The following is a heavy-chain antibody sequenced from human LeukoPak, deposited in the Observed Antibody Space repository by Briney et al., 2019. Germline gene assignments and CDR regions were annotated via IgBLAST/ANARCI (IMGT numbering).Heavy chain of an antibody. CDR2: IHTSGTT. Sequence: SETLSLTCTVSGGSISSGSYYWRWIRQPAGTGLEWIGRIHTSGTTNYNPSLKSRVTISIDTSKNQFSLNLSSVTAADTAMYYCARSPGAMYFNYWGQGTLVTVSS. CDR1: GGSISSGSYY. J-gene: IGHJ4*02. V-gene: IGHV4-61*02. D-gene: IGHD2-2*01. CDR3: ARSPGAMYFNY.